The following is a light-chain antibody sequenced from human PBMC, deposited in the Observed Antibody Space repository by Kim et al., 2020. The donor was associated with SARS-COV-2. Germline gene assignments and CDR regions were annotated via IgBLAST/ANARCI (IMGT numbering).Light chain of an antibody. CDR3: QQYNSYPYT. V-gene: IGKV1-5*01. J-gene: IGKJ2*01. Sequence: ASVGDRVTITCRASQSISSWLAWYQQRPGKAPKLLIYDASSLESGVPSRFSGSGSGTEFTLTISSLQPDDFATYYCQQYNSYPYTFGQGTKLEI. CDR2: DAS. CDR1: QSISSW.